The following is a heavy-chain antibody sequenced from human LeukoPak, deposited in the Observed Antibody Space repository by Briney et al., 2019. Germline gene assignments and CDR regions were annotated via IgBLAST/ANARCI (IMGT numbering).Heavy chain of an antibody. CDR3: ASSGYSSY. J-gene: IGHJ4*02. Sequence: GGSLRLSCAASGFTFSSYAMHWVRQAPGKGLEGGAVISYDGSNKYYADSVKGRFTISRDNSKNTLYLQMNSLRAEDTAVYYCASSGYSSYWGQGTLVTVSS. D-gene: IGHD3-22*01. V-gene: IGHV3-30*04. CDR1: GFTFSSYA. CDR2: ISYDGSNK.